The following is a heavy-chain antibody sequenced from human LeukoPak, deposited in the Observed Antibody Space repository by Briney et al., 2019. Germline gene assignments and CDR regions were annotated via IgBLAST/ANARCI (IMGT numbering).Heavy chain of an antibody. V-gene: IGHV3-74*01. CDR2: IISNENSA. J-gene: IGHJ4*02. CDR1: GFTLSSNW. D-gene: IGHD5-18*01. Sequence: GGSLRLSCAASGFTLSSNWMHWVRQAPGKGLVWVSRIISNENSATYADSVKGRFTISRDNAKNTLCLQMNSLRAEDTAVYYCARKAGGYSYGPLDYWGQGTLVTVSS. CDR3: ARKAGGYSYGPLDY.